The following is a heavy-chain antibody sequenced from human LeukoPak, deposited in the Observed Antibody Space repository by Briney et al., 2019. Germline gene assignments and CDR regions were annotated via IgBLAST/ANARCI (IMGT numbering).Heavy chain of an antibody. J-gene: IGHJ4*02. CDR3: ARDNWGTDY. Sequence: GGSLRLSCAASGFTFSSYSMNWVRQAPGKGPEWVSYISSSSSTIYYADSVKGRFTISRDNAKNSLYLQMNSLRAEDTAVYYCARDNWGTDYWGQGTLVTVSS. CDR2: ISSSSSTI. V-gene: IGHV3-48*01. D-gene: IGHD3-16*01. CDR1: GFTFSSYS.